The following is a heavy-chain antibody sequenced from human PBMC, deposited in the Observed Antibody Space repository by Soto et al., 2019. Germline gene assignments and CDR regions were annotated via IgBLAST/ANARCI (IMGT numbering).Heavy chain of an antibody. Sequence: ASVKVSCKAFGYTFTSYDINWVRQATGQGLEWMGWMNPNSGNTGYAQKFQGRVTMTRNTSISTAYMELSSLRSEDTAVYYCARAAQGLSRRTLGYWGQGTLVTVSS. V-gene: IGHV1-8*01. CDR2: MNPNSGNT. CDR1: GYTFTSYD. CDR3: ARAAQGLSRRTLGY. J-gene: IGHJ4*02.